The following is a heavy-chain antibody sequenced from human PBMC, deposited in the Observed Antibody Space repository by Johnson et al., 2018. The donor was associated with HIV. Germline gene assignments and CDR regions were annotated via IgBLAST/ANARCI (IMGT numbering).Heavy chain of an antibody. D-gene: IGHD3-10*01. CDR3: AKVPYYGSGSYGVDI. CDR1: GFTFSSHS. J-gene: IGHJ3*02. CDR2: ISYDGSNK. Sequence: QVQLVESGGGVVQPGRSLRLSCAASGFTFSSHSMHWVRQAPGKGLEWVAVISYDGSNKYYADSVKGRFTISRDNAKNTLYLQMNSLRAEDTAVYYCAKVPYYGSGSYGVDIWGQGTMVTVSS. V-gene: IGHV3-30*04.